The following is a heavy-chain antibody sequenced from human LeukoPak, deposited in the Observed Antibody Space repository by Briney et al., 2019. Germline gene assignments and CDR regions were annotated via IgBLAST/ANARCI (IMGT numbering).Heavy chain of an antibody. J-gene: IGHJ4*02. CDR2: ISGSGGST. Sequence: GGSLRLSCAASGFTFSSYSMTWFRQAPGKGLEWVSAISGSGGSTYYADSVKGRFTISRDNSKNTLYLQMNSLRAEDTAVYYCAKDPRSSSSNYWGQGTLVTVSS. CDR3: AKDPRSSSSNY. V-gene: IGHV3-23*01. CDR1: GFTFSSYS. D-gene: IGHD6-6*01.